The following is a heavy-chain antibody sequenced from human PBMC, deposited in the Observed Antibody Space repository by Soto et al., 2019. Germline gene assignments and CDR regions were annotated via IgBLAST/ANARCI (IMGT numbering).Heavy chain of an antibody. CDR2: ISGSGGST. CDR3: AKEEQWLVRGRYYYYYGMDV. CDR1: GFTFSSYA. J-gene: IGHJ6*02. Sequence: PGGSLRLSCAASGFTFSSYAMSWVRQAPGKGLEWVSAISGSGGSTYYADSVKGRFTIPRDNSKNTLYLQMNSLRAEDTAVYYCAKEEQWLVRGRYYYYYGMDVWGQGTTVTVSS. D-gene: IGHD6-19*01. V-gene: IGHV3-23*01.